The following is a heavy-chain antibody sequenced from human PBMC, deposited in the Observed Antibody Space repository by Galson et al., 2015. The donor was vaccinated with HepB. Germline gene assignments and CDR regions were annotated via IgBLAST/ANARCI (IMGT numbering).Heavy chain of an antibody. V-gene: IGHV3-48*01. Sequence: SLRLSCAASGFTFSSYSMNWVRQAPGKGLEWVSYISSSSSTIYYADSVKGRFTISRDNAKNSLYLQMNSLRAEDTAVYYCARSKDARDYYGMDVWGQGTTVTVSS. CDR3: ARSKDARDYYGMDV. CDR2: ISSSSSTI. CDR1: GFTFSSYS. D-gene: IGHD2-15*01. J-gene: IGHJ6*02.